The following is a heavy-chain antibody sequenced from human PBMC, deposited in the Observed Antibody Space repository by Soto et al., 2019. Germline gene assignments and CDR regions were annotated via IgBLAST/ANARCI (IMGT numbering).Heavy chain of an antibody. CDR2: IYHSGST. CDR3: ASRYDSSGYYYSAFDY. CDR1: GGSISSSXW. Sequence: PSETLSLTCAVSGGSISSSXWWSWVRQPPGKGLEWIGEIYHSGSTNYNPSLKSRVTISVDKSKNQFSLKLSSVTAADTAVYYCASRYDSSGYYYSAFDYWGQGTLVTVS. J-gene: IGHJ4*02. D-gene: IGHD3-22*01. V-gene: IGHV4-4*02.